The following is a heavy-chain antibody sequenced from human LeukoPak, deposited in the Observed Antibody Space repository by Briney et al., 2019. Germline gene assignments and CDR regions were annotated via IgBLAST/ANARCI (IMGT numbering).Heavy chain of an antibody. D-gene: IGHD3-10*01. CDR2: ISNDGNTK. V-gene: IGHV3-30-3*01. CDR1: GFAFSTYA. Sequence: GGSPRLSCAASGFAFSTYAMHWVRQAPGKGPQWMTVISNDGNTKYYADSVKGRFTISRDNSKSTLYLQINSLSAEDTAVYYCARAMVRGIPFDYWGQGTLVTVSS. J-gene: IGHJ4*02. CDR3: ARAMVRGIPFDY.